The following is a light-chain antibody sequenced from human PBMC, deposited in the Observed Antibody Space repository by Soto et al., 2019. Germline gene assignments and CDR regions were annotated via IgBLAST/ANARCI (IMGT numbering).Light chain of an antibody. CDR3: QTWGTGIVV. CDR1: SGHSSYA. J-gene: IGLJ2*01. Sequence: QSVLTQSPSASASLGASVKLTCTLSSGHSSYAIAWHQQQPEKGPRYLMKLNSDGSHSKGDGIPDRFSGSSSGAERYLTISRLQYEDEADYSCQTWGTGIVVFGGGTKLTVL. CDR2: LNSDGSH. V-gene: IGLV4-69*01.